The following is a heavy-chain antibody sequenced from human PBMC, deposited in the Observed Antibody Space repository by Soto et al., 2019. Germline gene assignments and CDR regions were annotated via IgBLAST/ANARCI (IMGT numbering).Heavy chain of an antibody. CDR1: GGSISSYY. J-gene: IGHJ3*02. Sequence: SETLSLTCTVSGGSISSYYWSWIRQPPGKGLEWIGYIYYSGSTNYNPSLKSRVTISVDTSKNQFSLKLSSVTAADTAVYYCAREGSSSKGDDAFDIWGQGTMVTVSS. CDR2: IYYSGST. CDR3: AREGSSSKGDDAFDI. D-gene: IGHD6-6*01. V-gene: IGHV4-59*01.